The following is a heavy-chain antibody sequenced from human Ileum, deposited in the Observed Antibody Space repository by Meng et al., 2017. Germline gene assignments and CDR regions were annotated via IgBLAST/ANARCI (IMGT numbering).Heavy chain of an antibody. CDR3: ARPSYGDYGVS. Sequence: EVQLVESGGGLVQPGGSLKRSCAASGFTFSDSAMYWVRQTSGKGLEWVGRTRSKANSYTTGYIASVKGRFTISRDNSKNTAYLQMNSLKIEDTAVYYCARPSYGDYGVSWGQGTLVTVSS. CDR1: GFTFSDSA. V-gene: IGHV3-73*01. CDR2: TRSKANSYTT. D-gene: IGHD4-17*01. J-gene: IGHJ5*02.